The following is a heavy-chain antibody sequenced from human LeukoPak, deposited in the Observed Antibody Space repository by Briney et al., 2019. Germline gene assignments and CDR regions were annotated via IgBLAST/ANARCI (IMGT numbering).Heavy chain of an antibody. D-gene: IGHD3-22*01. CDR3: TRSTPYYYDSSGYYQNFVY. J-gene: IGHJ4*02. V-gene: IGHV3-49*04. CDR1: GFTFGDYA. CDR2: IRSKAYGGTT. Sequence: GGSLRLSCTGSGFTFGDYAVSWVRQAPGKGLEWVGFIRSKAYGGTTEYAASVKGRFTISRDDSKSIAHLQMNSLKTEDTAVYYCTRSTPYYYDSSGYYQNFVYWGQGTLVTVSS.